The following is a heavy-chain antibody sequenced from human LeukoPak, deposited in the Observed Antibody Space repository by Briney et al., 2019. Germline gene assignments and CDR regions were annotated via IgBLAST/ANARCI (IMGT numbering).Heavy chain of an antibody. CDR3: ARAVINWFDP. Sequence: PSETLSLTCTVSGGSISSYYWSWIRQPPGKGLEWIGYIHYSGSTNYKSSLKSRVTISVDTSKNQFSLKLSSVTAADTAVYYCARAVINWFDPWGQGTLVTVSS. CDR1: GGSISSYY. V-gene: IGHV4-59*01. J-gene: IGHJ5*02. D-gene: IGHD3-10*01. CDR2: IHYSGST.